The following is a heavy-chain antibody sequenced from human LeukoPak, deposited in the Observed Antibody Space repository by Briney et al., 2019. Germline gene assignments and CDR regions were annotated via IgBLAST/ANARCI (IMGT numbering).Heavy chain of an antibody. CDR3: AKDRYSSSWYYGYYMDV. J-gene: IGHJ6*03. V-gene: IGHV3-23*01. CDR1: GFTFSSYA. Sequence: PGGSLRLSCAASGFTFSSYAMSWVRQAPGKGLEWVSAISGSGGSTYYADSVKGRFTISGDNSKNTLYLQMNGLRAEDTAVYYCAKDRYSSSWYYGYYMDVWGKGTTVTVPS. CDR2: ISGSGGST. D-gene: IGHD6-13*01.